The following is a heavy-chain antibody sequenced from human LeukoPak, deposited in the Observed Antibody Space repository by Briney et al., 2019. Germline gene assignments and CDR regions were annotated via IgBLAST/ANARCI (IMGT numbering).Heavy chain of an antibody. CDR1: GGSICSGGYY. J-gene: IGHJ4*02. Sequence: PSQTLSLTCTVSGGSICSGGYYWSWIRQHPGKGLEWIGYFYYSGSTYYNPSLKSRVTISVDTSKNQSSLKLSSVTGADTAVYYCARTYYYDSSGYYFGHFDYWGQGTLVTVSS. CDR2: FYYSGST. CDR3: ARTYYYDSSGYYFGHFDY. D-gene: IGHD3-22*01. V-gene: IGHV4-31*03.